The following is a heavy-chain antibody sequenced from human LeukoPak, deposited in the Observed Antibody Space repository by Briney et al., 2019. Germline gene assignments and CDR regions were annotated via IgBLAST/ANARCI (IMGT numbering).Heavy chain of an antibody. Sequence: PSQTLSLTCTVSGGSISSGSYYWNWIRQPAGKGLEWIGRIYTSGGTNYNPSLKSRVTISIDTSKNQLSLNLRSVTAADTAVYYCARRGRWMPFDFWGQGALVTVSS. CDR1: GGSISSGSYY. CDR2: IYTSGGT. J-gene: IGHJ4*02. V-gene: IGHV4-61*02. D-gene: IGHD5-12*01. CDR3: ARRGRWMPFDF.